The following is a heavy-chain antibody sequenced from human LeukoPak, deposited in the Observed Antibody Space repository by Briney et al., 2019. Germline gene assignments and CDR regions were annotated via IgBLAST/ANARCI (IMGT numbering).Heavy chain of an antibody. J-gene: IGHJ4*02. D-gene: IGHD6-19*01. Sequence: GGSLRLSCAASRFTFNTYGMNWVRQAPGKGLEWVSSISSTSNHIYYGDSVKGRFTISRDSARKSLYLQMNRLRAGDTAVYYCARVPRYSSGWGVFDYWGQGALVTVSS. CDR1: RFTFNTYG. V-gene: IGHV3-21*01. CDR2: ISSTSNHI. CDR3: ARVPRYSSGWGVFDY.